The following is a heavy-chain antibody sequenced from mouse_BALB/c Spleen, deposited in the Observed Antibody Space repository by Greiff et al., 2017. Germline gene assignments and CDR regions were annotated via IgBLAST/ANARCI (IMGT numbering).Heavy chain of an antibody. Sequence: EVKLEESGGGLVQPGGSRKLSCAASGFTFSSFGMHWVRQAPEKGLEWVAYISSGSSTIYYADTVKGRFTISRDNPKNTLFLQMTSLRSEDTAMYYCARGGYVGYYAMDYWGQGTSVTVSS. CDR1: GFTFSSFG. CDR3: ARGGYVGYYAMDY. J-gene: IGHJ4*01. V-gene: IGHV5-17*02. CDR2: ISSGSSTI. D-gene: IGHD2-14*01.